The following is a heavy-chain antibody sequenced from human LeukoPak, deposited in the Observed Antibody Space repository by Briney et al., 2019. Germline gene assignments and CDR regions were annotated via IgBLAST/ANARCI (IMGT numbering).Heavy chain of an antibody. CDR1: GFTFSSNW. CDR2: IKTDGSEK. Sequence: PGGSLRLSCAASGFTFSSNWMSWVRQAPGKGLEWVANIKTDGSEKYYVDSVKGRFTISRDNSKNTLYLQMNSLRAEDTAVYYCARDSAAHDAFDIWGQGTMVTVSS. CDR3: ARDSAAHDAFDI. V-gene: IGHV3-7*01. D-gene: IGHD6-13*01. J-gene: IGHJ3*02.